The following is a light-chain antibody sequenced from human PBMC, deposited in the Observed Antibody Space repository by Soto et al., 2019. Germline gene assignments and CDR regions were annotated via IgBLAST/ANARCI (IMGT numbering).Light chain of an antibody. J-gene: IGLJ1*01. CDR1: TSNIGHNY. CDR2: RSD. Sequence: QSVLTQPPSASGTPGQRVTISCSGSTSNIGHNYVCWYQQLPGSTPKLLIQRSDQRPSGVPDRFSGSKSGTSASLSIGGLRSEDEAEYYCASWDDSLSGFVFGSGTKLTVL. V-gene: IGLV1-47*01. CDR3: ASWDDSLSGFV.